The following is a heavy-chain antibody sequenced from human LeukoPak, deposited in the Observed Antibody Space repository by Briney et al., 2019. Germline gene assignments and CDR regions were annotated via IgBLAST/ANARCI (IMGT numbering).Heavy chain of an antibody. D-gene: IGHD6-13*01. CDR1: GGSFSGYY. CDR2: INHSGST. CDR3: ARLDYSSSWVDY. V-gene: IGHV4-34*01. J-gene: IGHJ4*02. Sequence: SETLSLTCAVYGGSFSGYYWSWIRQPPGKGLEWIGEINHSGSTYYNPSLKSRVTISVDTSKNQFSLKLSSVTAADTAVYYCARLDYSSSWVDYWGQGTLVTVSS.